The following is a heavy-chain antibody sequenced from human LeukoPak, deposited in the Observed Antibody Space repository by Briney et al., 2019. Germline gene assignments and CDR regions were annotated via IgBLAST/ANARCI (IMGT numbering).Heavy chain of an antibody. J-gene: IGHJ4*02. Sequence: PGGSLRLSCAASGFSFNDYYMTWFRQAPGKGLEWVAVISYDGSNKYYADSVKGRFTISRDNSKNTLYLQMNSLRAEDTAVYYCAGRDGYNFYWGQGTLVTVSS. CDR1: GFSFNDYY. CDR3: AGRDGYNFY. CDR2: ISYDGSNK. V-gene: IGHV3-30*03. D-gene: IGHD5-24*01.